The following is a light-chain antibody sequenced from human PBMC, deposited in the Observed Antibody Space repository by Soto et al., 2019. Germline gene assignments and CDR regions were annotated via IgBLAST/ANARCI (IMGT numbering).Light chain of an antibody. CDR3: QQYYTTPYT. J-gene: IGKJ2*01. CDR1: QNILYSSNNNNY. Sequence: DIVMTQSPDSLAVSLGERATINCKSSQNILYSSNNNNYLAWFQQKPGQPPKLLIYWASTRESGVPDRFSGSGXGTDFSLTISSLQAEDVXIYYCQQYYTTPYTFGQGTKLEIK. CDR2: WAS. V-gene: IGKV4-1*01.